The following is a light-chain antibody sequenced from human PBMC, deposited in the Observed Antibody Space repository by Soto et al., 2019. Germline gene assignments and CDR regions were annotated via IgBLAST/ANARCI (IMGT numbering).Light chain of an antibody. CDR1: QGIYNY. CDR2: AAS. Sequence: DIQMTQSPCSLSASVGDRVTITCRASQGIYNYLAWYQQKPGKVPKLLIFAASILHSGVQSRFSGSGSGTDFTLTISRLQSEDAATYCCQKNSGAPCTFGQGTKLEIK. J-gene: IGKJ2*02. V-gene: IGKV1-27*01. CDR3: QKNSGAPCT.